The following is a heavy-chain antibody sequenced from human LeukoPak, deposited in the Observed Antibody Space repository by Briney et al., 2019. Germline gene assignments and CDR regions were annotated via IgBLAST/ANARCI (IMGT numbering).Heavy chain of an antibody. CDR1: GFTFGDYA. D-gene: IGHD3-10*01. CDR2: IRSKAYGGTT. CDR3: TRVSGGSGSYAEVDY. J-gene: IGHJ4*02. V-gene: IGHV3-49*03. Sequence: QTGGSLRLSCTASGFTFGDYAMSWFRQAPGKGLEWVGFIRSKAYGGTTEYAASVKGRFTISRDDSKSIAYLQMNSLKTEDTAVYYCTRVSGGSGSYAEVDYWGQGTLATVSS.